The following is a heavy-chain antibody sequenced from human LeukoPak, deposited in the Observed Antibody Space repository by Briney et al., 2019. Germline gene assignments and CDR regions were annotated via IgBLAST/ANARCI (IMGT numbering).Heavy chain of an antibody. CDR1: GFSLSTSGMC. V-gene: IGHV2-70*11. Sequence: GSGPALVKPTQTLTLTCTFPGFSLSTSGMCVSWIRQPPGKALEWLARIAWDDDKYYSTSLKTRLTISKDTSKNQVVLTMTNMDPVDTATYYCARMYSGSYYSGGLNLDYWGQGTLVTVSS. CDR3: ARMYSGSYYSGGLNLDY. CDR2: IAWDDDK. D-gene: IGHD1-26*01. J-gene: IGHJ4*02.